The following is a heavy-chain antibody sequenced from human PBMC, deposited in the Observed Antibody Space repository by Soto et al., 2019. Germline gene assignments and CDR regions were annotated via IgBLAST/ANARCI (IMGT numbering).Heavy chain of an antibody. CDR3: ARLNYYDSSGYYRDY. D-gene: IGHD3-22*01. J-gene: IGHJ4*02. CDR1: GGSISSYY. CDR2: IYYSGST. V-gene: IGHV4-59*01. Sequence: SETMSLTCTVSGGSISSYYWSWIRQPPGKGLEWIGYIYYSGSTNYNPSLKSRVTISVDTSKNQFSLKLSSVTAADTAVYYCARLNYYDSSGYYRDYWGQGTLVTVSS.